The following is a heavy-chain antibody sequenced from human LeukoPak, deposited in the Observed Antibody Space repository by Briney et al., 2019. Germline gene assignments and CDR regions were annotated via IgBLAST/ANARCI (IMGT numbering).Heavy chain of an antibody. Sequence: SQTLSLTCTVSGGSISSGSYYWSWIRQPAGKGLEWIGRIYTSGSTNYNPSLKSRVTISVDTSKNQFSLKLSSVTAADTAVYYCARVGMATIKDYWGQGTLVTVSS. CDR1: GGSISSGSYY. V-gene: IGHV4-61*02. D-gene: IGHD5-24*01. CDR3: ARVGMATIKDY. CDR2: IYTSGST. J-gene: IGHJ4*02.